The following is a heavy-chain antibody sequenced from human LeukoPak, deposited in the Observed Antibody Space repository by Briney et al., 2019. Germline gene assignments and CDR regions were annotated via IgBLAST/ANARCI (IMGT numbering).Heavy chain of an antibody. CDR3: ATQYSGSFPYYYYGMDV. Sequence: SEPLSLTCTVSGGSVSSGSYYGRWIRQPPGKGLEWIGYIYYSGSTNYNPSLKSRVTISVDTSKNQSSLKLSSVTAADTAVYYCATQYSGSFPYYYYGMDVWGQGTTVTVSS. V-gene: IGHV4-61*01. J-gene: IGHJ6*02. CDR1: GGSVSSGSYY. D-gene: IGHD1-26*01. CDR2: IYYSGST.